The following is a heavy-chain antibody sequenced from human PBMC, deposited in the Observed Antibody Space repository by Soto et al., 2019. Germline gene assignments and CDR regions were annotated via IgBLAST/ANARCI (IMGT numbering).Heavy chain of an antibody. D-gene: IGHD3-22*01. J-gene: IGHJ4*02. CDR1: GYSFTSYW. V-gene: IGHV5-51*01. CDR3: ARHKGGSGSQRYSDY. Sequence: GESLKISCKGSGYSFTSYWIGWVRQMPGKGLEWMGIIYPGDSDTRYSPSFQGQVTISADKSISTAYLQWSSLKASDTAMYYCARHKGGSGSQRYSDYWGQGTLVTVSS. CDR2: IYPGDSDT.